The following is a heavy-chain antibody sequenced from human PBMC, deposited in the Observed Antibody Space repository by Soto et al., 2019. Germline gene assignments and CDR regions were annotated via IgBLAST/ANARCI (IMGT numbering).Heavy chain of an antibody. CDR3: ARGSWGEVLFDS. Sequence: QIQLVQSGAEVKRPGASVQVSCKTSGYTFDTYGITWVRQAPGQGLEWMGWFKPNHGETKYAQNLQGRVTMTADTSTSTAYMDLMSLRSDDTAVYYCARGSWGEVLFDSWGQGTLVTVSS. CDR1: GYTFDTYG. V-gene: IGHV1-18*01. D-gene: IGHD3-16*01. J-gene: IGHJ4*02. CDR2: FKPNHGET.